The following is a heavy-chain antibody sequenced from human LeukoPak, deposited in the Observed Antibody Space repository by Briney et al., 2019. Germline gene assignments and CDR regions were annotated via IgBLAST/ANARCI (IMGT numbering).Heavy chain of an antibody. CDR2: INHSGST. CDR1: GGSFSGYY. V-gene: IGHV4-34*01. CDR3: ARHTDILTGYYIDY. Sequence: SETLSLTCAVYGGSFSGYYWSWIRQPPGKGLEWIGEINHSGSTNYDPSLKSRVTISVDTSKNQFSLKLSSVTAADTAVYYCARHTDILTGYYIDYWGQGTLVTVSS. D-gene: IGHD3-9*01. J-gene: IGHJ4*02.